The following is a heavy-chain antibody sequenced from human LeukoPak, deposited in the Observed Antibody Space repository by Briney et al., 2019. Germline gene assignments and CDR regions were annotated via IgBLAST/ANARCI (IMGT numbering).Heavy chain of an antibody. D-gene: IGHD2/OR15-2a*01. CDR3: TTDDYYSNTPFDLDSFDF. CDR2: VKSYPEGMAT. J-gene: IGHJ3*01. Sequence: GGSLRLSCAASGFTFSSYWMSLVRQAPGKGLEWVGRVKSYPEGMATDYAAPVKGRFTISRDDPKNTLFLQMNSLKTEDTAVYYCTTDDYYSNTPFDLDSFDFWGQGTMVTVSS. CDR1: GFTFSSYW. V-gene: IGHV3-15*01.